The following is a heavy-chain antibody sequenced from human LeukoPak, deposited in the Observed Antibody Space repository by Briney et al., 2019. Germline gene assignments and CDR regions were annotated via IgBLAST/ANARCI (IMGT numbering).Heavy chain of an antibody. J-gene: IGHJ5*02. CDR3: AKAGIPMTAFNWFDP. D-gene: IGHD3-3*01. V-gene: IGHV3-23*01. Sequence: GGSLRLSCAASGFTFNSYAMSWVRLAPGKGLEWVSTISRNDTSTYYADSVKGRFTISRDNSKNTLYLQMNNLRAEDTAVYYCAKAGIPMTAFNWFDPWGQGTLVTVSS. CDR1: GFTFNSYA. CDR2: ISRNDTST.